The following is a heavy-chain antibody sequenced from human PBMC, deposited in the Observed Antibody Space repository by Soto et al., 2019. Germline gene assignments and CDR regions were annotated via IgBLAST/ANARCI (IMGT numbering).Heavy chain of an antibody. V-gene: IGHV1-18*01. CDR2: ISAYNGDT. D-gene: IGHD2-15*01. CDR1: GYPFTNYD. J-gene: IGHJ5*02. Sequence: XTVKVACKASGYPFTNYDSNWVRQSPGQGLEWMGWISAYNGDTNYAQKLQCRVTMTTDTSTSTAYMELRSLRSDDTAVYYCARSGPTDPVVVVGHTPLDPWGQGTLVTVSS. CDR3: ARSGPTDPVVVVGHTPLDP.